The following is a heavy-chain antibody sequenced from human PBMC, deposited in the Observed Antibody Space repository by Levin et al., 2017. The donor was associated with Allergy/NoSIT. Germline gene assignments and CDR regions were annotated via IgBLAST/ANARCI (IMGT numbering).Heavy chain of an antibody. D-gene: IGHD2-15*01. Sequence: GESLKISCAASGFTFDDYGMSWVRQAPGKGLEWVSGINWNGGSTGYADSVKGRFTISRDNAKNSLYLQMNSLRAEDTALYHCARGGYCSGGSCYKRIYYYYGMDVWGQGTTVTVSS. CDR3: ARGGYCSGGSCYKRIYYYYGMDV. CDR2: INWNGGST. J-gene: IGHJ6*02. V-gene: IGHV3-20*01. CDR1: GFTFDDYG.